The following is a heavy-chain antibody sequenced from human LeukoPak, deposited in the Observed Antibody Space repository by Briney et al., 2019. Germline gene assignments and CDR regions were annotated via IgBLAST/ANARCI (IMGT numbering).Heavy chain of an antibody. CDR1: GYTFTSYG. CDR2: ITDSGGTT. V-gene: IGHV3-23*01. D-gene: IGHD2-8*02. CDR3: AKHFTVTPRQAFDV. Sequence: ASVKVSCKASGYTFTSYGMSWVRQAPGQGLEWVSAITDSGGTTYYADSVKGRFTISRDNFKTTLYLQMNNLKAEDTAVYYCAKHFTVTPRQAFDVWGQGTMVAVSS. J-gene: IGHJ3*01.